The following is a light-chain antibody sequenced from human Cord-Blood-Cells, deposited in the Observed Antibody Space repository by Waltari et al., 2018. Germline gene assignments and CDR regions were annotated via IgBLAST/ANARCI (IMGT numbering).Light chain of an antibody. Sequence: IQMTQSPSSLSASVGDRVTITCRASQGISNYLACYQQKPEKVPKILIYAAYTVKSGVPSRFSGSGSGTDFTLTISRLQPEDGATYYYQKYNRAPWTFGQGTKVEIK. J-gene: IGKJ1*01. CDR2: AAY. V-gene: IGKV1-27*01. CDR1: QGISNY. CDR3: QKYNRAPWT.